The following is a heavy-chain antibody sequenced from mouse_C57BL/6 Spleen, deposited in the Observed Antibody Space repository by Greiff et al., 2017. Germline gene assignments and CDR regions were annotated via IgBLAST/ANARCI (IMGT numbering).Heavy chain of an antibody. CDR2: ISSGSSTI. D-gene: IGHD2-2*01. CDR3: ARDGYDGYYYAMDY. J-gene: IGHJ4*01. V-gene: IGHV5-17*01. CDR1: GFTFSDYG. Sequence: EVNLVESGGGLVKPGGSLKLSCAASGFTFSDYGMHWVRQAPEKGLEWVAYISSGSSTIYYADTVKGRFTISRDNAKNTLFLQMTSLRSEDTAMYYCARDGYDGYYYAMDYWGQGTSVTVSS.